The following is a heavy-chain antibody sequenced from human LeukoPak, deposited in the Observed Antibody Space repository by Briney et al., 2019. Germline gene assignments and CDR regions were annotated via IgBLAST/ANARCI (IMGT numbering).Heavy chain of an antibody. D-gene: IGHD3-3*01. Sequence: SVKVSYKASGGTFSSYAISWVRQAPGQGLEWMGGIIPIFGTANYAQKFQGRVTITADESTSTAYMELSSLRSEDTAVYYCARGRYDFWSGWAVHYYYGMDVWGQGTTVTVSS. J-gene: IGHJ6*02. CDR3: ARGRYDFWSGWAVHYYYGMDV. CDR1: GGTFSSYA. CDR2: IIPIFGTA. V-gene: IGHV1-69*13.